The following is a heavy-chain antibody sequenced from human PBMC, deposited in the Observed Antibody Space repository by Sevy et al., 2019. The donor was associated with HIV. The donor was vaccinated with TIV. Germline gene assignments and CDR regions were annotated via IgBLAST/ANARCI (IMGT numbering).Heavy chain of an antibody. D-gene: IGHD4-17*01. CDR3: ASLANYGDHDGNDY. CDR1: GYTFTGYY. V-gene: IGHV1-2*02. Sequence: ASVKVSCKASGYTFTGYYMHWVRQAPGQVLESIGWINPNSGGTNYAQKFQGRVTMTRETSISTAYMELSRLRSDDTAVYYCASLANYGDHDGNDYWGQGTLVTVSS. J-gene: IGHJ4*02. CDR2: INPNSGGT.